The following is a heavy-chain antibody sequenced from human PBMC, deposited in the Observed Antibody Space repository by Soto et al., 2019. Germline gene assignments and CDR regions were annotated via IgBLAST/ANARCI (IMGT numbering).Heavy chain of an antibody. CDR2: ISNSGANT. CDR1: GFTLSSYA. D-gene: IGHD2-15*01. J-gene: IGHJ2*01. Sequence: EVQLLESGGGLVQPGGSLRLSCAASGFTLSSYAMSWVRQAPGKGLEWVSVISNSGANTYYADSVKGRFTISRDSSKNTLYLQMNSPRAEDTAVYYCAKDSDYRDRIFWYFDLWGRGTLVTVSS. CDR3: AKDSDYRDRIFWYFDL. V-gene: IGHV3-23*01.